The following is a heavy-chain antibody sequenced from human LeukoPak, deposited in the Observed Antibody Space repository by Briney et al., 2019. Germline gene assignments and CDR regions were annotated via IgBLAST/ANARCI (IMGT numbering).Heavy chain of an antibody. CDR3: AKARTATLWFGELLGY. D-gene: IGHD3-10*01. J-gene: IGHJ4*02. V-gene: IGHV3-23*01. CDR2: ISGSGGST. Sequence: GGSLRLSCAASGFTFSSYAMSWVRQAPGKGLEWVSAISGSGGSTYYADSVKGRFTTSRDNSKNTLYLQMNSLRAEDTAVYYCAKARTATLWFGELLGYWGQGTLVTVSS. CDR1: GFTFSSYA.